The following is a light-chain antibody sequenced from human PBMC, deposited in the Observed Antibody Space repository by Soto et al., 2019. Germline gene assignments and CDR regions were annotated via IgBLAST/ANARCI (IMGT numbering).Light chain of an antibody. CDR2: SDN. J-gene: IGLJ2*01. CDR1: SSNIGSHT. V-gene: IGLV1-44*01. Sequence: QPVVTQPYSASGTPGQRVTISCSGSSSNIGSHTLNWYQQLPGSAPSLLIYSDNQRPSGVPDRFSGSTSGTSASLAISGLQSEDEAEYYCAAWDDTLNAAVFGGGTKLTVL. CDR3: AAWDDTLNAAV.